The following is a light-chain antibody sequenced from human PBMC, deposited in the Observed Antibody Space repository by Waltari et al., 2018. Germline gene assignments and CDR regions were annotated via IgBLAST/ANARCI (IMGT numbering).Light chain of an antibody. V-gene: IGLV1-44*01. J-gene: IGLJ1*01. CDR2: SND. CDR1: SSNIGSNT. CDR3: AAWDDTLNAYV. Sequence: QSVLTQPPSASGTPGQRVTISCSGSSSNIGSNTVNYYQHLPGTAPKLLSYSNDRRPSGGPDRFSVSKSGTSASLAISGLQSEDEADYYCAAWDDTLNAYVFGTGTKVTVL.